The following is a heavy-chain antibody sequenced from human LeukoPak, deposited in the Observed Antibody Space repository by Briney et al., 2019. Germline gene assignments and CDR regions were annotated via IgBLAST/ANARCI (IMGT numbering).Heavy chain of an antibody. J-gene: IGHJ4*02. Sequence: SETLSLTCTVSGGSISTYYWSWVRQPPGKGLEWIGYVYYSGSTEYNPSLKSRVTISVDTSKIQFSLKLSSVTAADTAVYYCARGRDFWSGYSFDYWGQGTLVTVSS. V-gene: IGHV4-59*01. D-gene: IGHD3-3*01. CDR3: ARGRDFWSGYSFDY. CDR2: VYYSGST. CDR1: GGSISTYY.